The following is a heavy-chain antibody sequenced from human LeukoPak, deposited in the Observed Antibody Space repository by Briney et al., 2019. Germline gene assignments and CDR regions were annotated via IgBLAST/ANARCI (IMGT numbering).Heavy chain of an antibody. CDR2: INPSGGST. D-gene: IGHD3-22*01. CDR1: GYTFTGYY. J-gene: IGHJ3*02. V-gene: IGHV1-46*01. CDR3: ARGLVVVITADAFDI. Sequence: GASVKVSCKASGYTFTGYYMHWVRQAPGQGLEWMGWINPSGGSTSYAQKFQGRVTMTRDTSTSTVYMELSSLRSEDTAVYYCARGLVVVITADAFDIWGQGTMVTVSS.